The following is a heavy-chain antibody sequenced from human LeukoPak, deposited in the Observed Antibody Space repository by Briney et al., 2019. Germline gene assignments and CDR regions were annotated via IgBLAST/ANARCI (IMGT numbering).Heavy chain of an antibody. J-gene: IGHJ6*02. CDR1: GFAFGGYA. V-gene: IGHV3-23*01. CDR2: ISGGSEDT. Sequence: GGSLRLSCTASGFAFGGYAMSWVRQAPGRGLEWVSSISGGSEDTYYAGSVKGRFTISRDNSKSTLYLQMNSLRAEDTAVYYCARTIAQYSNSWLYFYYGLDVWGQGTTVTVS. D-gene: IGHD6-13*01. CDR3: ARTIAQYSNSWLYFYYGLDV.